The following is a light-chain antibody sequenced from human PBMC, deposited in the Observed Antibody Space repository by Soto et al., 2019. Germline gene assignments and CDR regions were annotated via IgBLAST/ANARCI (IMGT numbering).Light chain of an antibody. CDR3: QQYSKWPPIT. CDR2: DTS. CDR1: QGVSIK. Sequence: EIVLTQPPGTLSLSPGERATLSCRASQGVSIKLAWYQQKPGQAPRLLIYDTSTRATGIPARFSGSGSGTEFTLTISSLQSEDFAVYYCQQYSKWPPITFGQGTRLEIK. J-gene: IGKJ5*01. V-gene: IGKV3-15*01.